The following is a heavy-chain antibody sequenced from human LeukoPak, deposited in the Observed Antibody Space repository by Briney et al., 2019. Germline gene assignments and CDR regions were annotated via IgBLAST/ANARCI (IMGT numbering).Heavy chain of an antibody. J-gene: IGHJ6*03. D-gene: IGHD3-10*01. Sequence: GGSLRLSCAASGFTFSSYDMNWVRQAPGKGLEWVSAISGGGGTKYYADFVKGRFTISRDNSKNTLCLQMNSLRAEDTALYYCASAGIIGNIYYMDVWGKGTTVTVSS. CDR3: ASAGIIGNIYYMDV. CDR1: GFTFSSYD. V-gene: IGHV3-23*01. CDR2: ISGGGGTK.